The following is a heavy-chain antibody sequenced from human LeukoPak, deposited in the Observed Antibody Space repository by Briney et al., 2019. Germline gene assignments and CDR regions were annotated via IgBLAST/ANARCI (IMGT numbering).Heavy chain of an antibody. CDR1: GGSISSYY. V-gene: IGHV4-59*12. D-gene: IGHD6-19*01. CDR3: ARVAAKTVDY. CDR2: IHYTGST. J-gene: IGHJ4*02. Sequence: SETLSLTCTVSGGSISSYYWSWIRQSPGKGLECIGYIHYTGSTNYNPSLKSRVTISVETSKNQFSLKLSSVTAADTAVYYCARVAAKTVDYWGQGTLVTVSS.